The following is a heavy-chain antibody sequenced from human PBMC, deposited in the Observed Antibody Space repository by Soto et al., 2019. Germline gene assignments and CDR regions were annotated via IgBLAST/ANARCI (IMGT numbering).Heavy chain of an antibody. Sequence: EVQLVESGGGLVKPGGSLRLSCAASGFTFSSYSMNWVRQAPGKGLEWVSSISSSSSYIYYADSVKGRFTISRDNAKNSLYLQMNSLRAEDTAVDYCARDLGDRSGSNWPLFDYWGQGTLVTVSS. J-gene: IGHJ4*02. CDR1: GFTFSSYS. CDR3: ARDLGDRSGSNWPLFDY. CDR2: ISSSSSYI. V-gene: IGHV3-21*01. D-gene: IGHD3-10*01.